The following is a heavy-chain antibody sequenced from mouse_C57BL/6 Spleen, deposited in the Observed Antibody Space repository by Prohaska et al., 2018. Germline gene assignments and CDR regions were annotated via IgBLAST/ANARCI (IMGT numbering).Heavy chain of an antibody. CDR3: AKGCNYVD. CDR1: GYTFTDYY. CDR2: INPNNGGT. V-gene: IGHV1-26*01. J-gene: IGHJ2*01. D-gene: IGHD2-1*01. Sequence: GPELVKPGASVKISCKASGYTFTDYYMNWVKQSHGKSLEWIGDINPNNGGTSYNQKFKGKATLTVDKSSSTAYMELRSLTSEDSAVYYCAKGCNYVDWGQGTTLTVSS.